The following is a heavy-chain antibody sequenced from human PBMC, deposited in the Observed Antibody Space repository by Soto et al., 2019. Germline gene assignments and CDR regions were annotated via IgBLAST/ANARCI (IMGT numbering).Heavy chain of an antibody. D-gene: IGHD6-19*01. J-gene: IGHJ4*02. V-gene: IGHV1-69*13. CDR2: IIPIFGTA. Sequence: ASVKVSCKASGGTFSSYAISWVRQAPGQGLEWMGGIIPIFGTANYAQKFQGRVTITADESTSTAYMELSSLRSEDTAVYYCAGSGSSGWAFDYWGQGTLVTVS. CDR1: GGTFSSYA. CDR3: AGSGSSGWAFDY.